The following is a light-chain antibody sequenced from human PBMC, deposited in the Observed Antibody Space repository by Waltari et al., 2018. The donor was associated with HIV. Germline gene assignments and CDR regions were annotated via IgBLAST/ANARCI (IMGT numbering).Light chain of an antibody. V-gene: IGLV2-14*03. J-gene: IGLJ3*02. CDR1: RSDVGYYNY. CDR3: CSYTTSITFV. CDR2: DVS. Sequence: QSALTQSASVSGSPGQSITISCTGSRSDVGYYNYVSWYQQHPGKAPKLIIFDVSNRPSGLSDRFSGSKSGNTASLTISGLQPEDEADYYCCSYTTSITFVFGGGTKLTVL.